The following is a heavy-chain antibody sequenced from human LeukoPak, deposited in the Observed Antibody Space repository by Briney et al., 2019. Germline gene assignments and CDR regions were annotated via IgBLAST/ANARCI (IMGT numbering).Heavy chain of an antibody. CDR2: ISGSDGST. D-gene: IGHD6-13*01. CDR3: ASSSSS. Sequence: GGSLRLSCAASGFTFSNYAMSWVRQAPGKGLEWASTISGSDGSTYYADSVKGRFTISRDNSKNTLYLQMNSLRADDTAVYYCASSSSSWGQGTLVTVSS. CDR1: GFTFSNYA. V-gene: IGHV3-23*01. J-gene: IGHJ5*02.